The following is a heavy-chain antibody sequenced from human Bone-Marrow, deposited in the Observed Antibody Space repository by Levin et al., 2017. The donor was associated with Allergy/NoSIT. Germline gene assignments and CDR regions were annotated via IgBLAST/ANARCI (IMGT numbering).Heavy chain of an antibody. CDR2: IKQDGSEK. D-gene: IGHD2-2*02. CDR1: GFTFSSYW. V-gene: IGHV3-7*01. Sequence: HPGGSLRLSCAASGFTFSSYWMSWVRQAPGKGLEWVANIKQDGSEKYYVDSVKGRFTISRDNAKNSLYLQMNSLRAEDTAVYYCARGGLGAAIPPWDWGQGTLVTVSS. J-gene: IGHJ4*02. CDR3: ARGGLGAAIPPWD.